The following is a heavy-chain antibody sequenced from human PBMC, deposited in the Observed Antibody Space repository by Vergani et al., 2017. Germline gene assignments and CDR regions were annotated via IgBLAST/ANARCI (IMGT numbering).Heavy chain of an antibody. CDR2: IYPGDSDT. V-gene: IGHV5-51*01. Sequence: EVQLVQSGAEVKKPGESLKISCKGSGYSFTSYWIGWVRQMPGKGLEWMGMIYPGDSDTRYSPSFQGQVTISADKSISPAYLQWSSLKASDTAMYYCAGLLGYCSGGSCYSGGHDAFDIWGQGTMVTVSS. J-gene: IGHJ3*02. CDR1: GYSFTSYW. D-gene: IGHD2-15*01. CDR3: AGLLGYCSGGSCYSGGHDAFDI.